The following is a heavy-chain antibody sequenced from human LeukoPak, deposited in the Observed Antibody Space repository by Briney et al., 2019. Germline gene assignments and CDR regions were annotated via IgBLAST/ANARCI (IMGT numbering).Heavy chain of an antibody. V-gene: IGHV3-48*03. CDR3: AREAVAGTGFDY. J-gene: IGHJ4*02. CDR2: ISSSGSTI. D-gene: IGHD6-19*01. Sequence: GGSLRLSCAASGFTFSSYEMNWVRQAPGKGLEWVSYISSSGSTIYYADSVKGRFTISRDNAKNSLYLQMNSLRAEDTAVYYCAREAVAGTGFDYWGQGTLVTVSS. CDR1: GFTFSSYE.